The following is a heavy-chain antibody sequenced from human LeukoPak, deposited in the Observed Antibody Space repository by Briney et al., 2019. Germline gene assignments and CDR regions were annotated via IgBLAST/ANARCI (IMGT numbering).Heavy chain of an antibody. CDR3: ARDRGGILYVWFDP. CDR1: GYTFTGYY. J-gene: IGHJ5*02. D-gene: IGHD2-15*01. V-gene: IGHV1-2*02. Sequence: GASVKVSCKASGYTFTGYYMHWVRQAPGQGLEWMGWINPNSGGTNYAQKFQGRVTMTRDTSISTAYMELSRLRSDDTAVYYCARDRGGILYVWFDPWGQGTLVTVSS. CDR2: INPNSGGT.